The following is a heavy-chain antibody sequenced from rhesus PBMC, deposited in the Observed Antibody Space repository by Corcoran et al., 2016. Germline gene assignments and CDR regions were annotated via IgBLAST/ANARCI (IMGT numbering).Heavy chain of an antibody. CDR3: AKDNPGWTGYYFY. V-gene: IGHV5-43*01. CDR1: GYSFTGSW. CDR2: IYPVVSDT. J-gene: IGHJ4*01. D-gene: IGHD3-3*01. Sequence: EVQLVQAGAEVKRPGESLRISCKTSGYSFTGSWISWVRQMPGKGLEWMGMIYPVVSDTRYSPSFQGQVTISADTAISTAYLQWSSLKASDTATYYCAKDNPGWTGYYFYWGQGVLVTVSS.